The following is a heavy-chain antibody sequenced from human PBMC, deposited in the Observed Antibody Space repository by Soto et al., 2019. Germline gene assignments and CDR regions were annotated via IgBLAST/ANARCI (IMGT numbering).Heavy chain of an antibody. Sequence: PGGSLRLPYAASGFTFSSYAMSWVRQAPGKGLEWVSSISSSSGYIYHADSVTGRFTISRDNAKNSLYLQMNSLRAEDTAVYYCARGSLVTTFYYYGMDVWGQGTTVTVS. V-gene: IGHV3-21*01. CDR2: ISSSSGYI. CDR1: GFTFSSYA. CDR3: ARGSLVTTFYYYGMDV. J-gene: IGHJ6*02. D-gene: IGHD4-17*01.